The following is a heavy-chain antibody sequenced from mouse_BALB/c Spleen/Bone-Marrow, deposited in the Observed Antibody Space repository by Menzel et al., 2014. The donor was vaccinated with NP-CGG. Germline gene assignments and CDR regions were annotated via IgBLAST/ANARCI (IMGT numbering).Heavy chain of an antibody. J-gene: IGHJ2*01. V-gene: IGHV1-54*01. CDR1: GYAFTNYL. Sequence: QVQLKDSGAELVRPGTSVKVSCKASGYAFTNYLIEWFKQRPGQGLEWIGRINPGIGDIIYNAKFKGKATLTADKSSTTAYMQLSSPTSDDSAVYFCARFTRDYWGQGTTLTVSS. CDR2: INPGIGDI. CDR3: ARFTRDY.